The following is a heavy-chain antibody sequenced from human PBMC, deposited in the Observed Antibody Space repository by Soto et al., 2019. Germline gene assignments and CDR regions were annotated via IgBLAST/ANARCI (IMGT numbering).Heavy chain of an antibody. CDR2: ISSSSSYI. D-gene: IGHD6-19*01. V-gene: IGHV3-21*01. J-gene: IGHJ4*02. Sequence: GRSLRLSCAASGFTFSSYSMNWVRQAPGKGLEWVSSISSSSSYIYYADSVKGRFTISRDNAKNSLYLQMNSLRAEDTAVYYCARDDSSGPYYFDYWGQGTLVTVSS. CDR1: GFTFSSYS. CDR3: ARDDSSGPYYFDY.